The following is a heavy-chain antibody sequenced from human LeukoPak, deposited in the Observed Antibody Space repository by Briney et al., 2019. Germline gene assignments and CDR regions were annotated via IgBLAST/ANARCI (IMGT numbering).Heavy chain of an antibody. CDR1: GYTFTSYY. J-gene: IGHJ4*02. CDR3: AKEQIVGTYFFDY. Sequence: ASVKVSCKASGYTFTSYYIHWVRQAPGQGLEWMGILSPSGGSTSYAQKLQGRVTMPRDTSTTTVYMELSRLRTDDTAVYYCAKEQIVGTYFFDYWGQGTLVTVSS. D-gene: IGHD3-16*02. V-gene: IGHV1-46*01. CDR2: LSPSGGST.